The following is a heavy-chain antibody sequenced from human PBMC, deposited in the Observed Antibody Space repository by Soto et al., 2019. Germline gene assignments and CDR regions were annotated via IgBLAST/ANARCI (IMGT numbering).Heavy chain of an antibody. CDR1: GYTFTSYG. J-gene: IGHJ4*02. V-gene: IGHV1-18*01. D-gene: IGHD3-10*01. CDR2: ISAYNGNT. Sequence: QVQLVQSGAEVKKPGASVKVSCKASGYTFTSYGISWVRQAPGQGLEWMGWISAYNGNTNYAQKTQSGSTMPTHTSTSTTYMDLRSLTSDDPAVYYCAGDKVDGSGSYYGYWGQGTLVTVSS. CDR3: AGDKVDGSGSYYGY.